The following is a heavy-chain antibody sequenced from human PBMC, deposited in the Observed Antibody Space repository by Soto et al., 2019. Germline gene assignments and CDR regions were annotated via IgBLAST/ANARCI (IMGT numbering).Heavy chain of an antibody. CDR1: GFTLSRTA. V-gene: IGHV3-23*01. D-gene: IGHD5-12*01. CDR3: VKCGDNYDY. CDR2: VSGSGAST. J-gene: IGHJ4*02. Sequence: GGSLRLSCVASGFTLSRTAMSWDRQAPGKGLEWVSTVSGSGASTNYTVSVKGRFTISRDNAKSTVYLQMNSLRPEDTAIYYCVKCGDNYDYWGQGTLVTVSS.